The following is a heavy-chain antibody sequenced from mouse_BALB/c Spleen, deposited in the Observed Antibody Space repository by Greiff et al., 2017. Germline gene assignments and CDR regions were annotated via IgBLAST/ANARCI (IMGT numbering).Heavy chain of an antibody. CDR2: IYPGDGDT. V-gene: IGHV1-87*01. Sequence: VQLQQSGAELARPGASVKLSCKASGYTFTSYWMQWVKQRPGQGLEWIGAIYPGDGDTRYTQKFKGKATLTADKSSSTAYMQLSSLASEDSAVYYCARWGDYAWFAYWGQGTLVTVSA. CDR3: ARWGDYAWFAY. J-gene: IGHJ3*01. D-gene: IGHD2-4*01. CDR1: GYTFTSYW.